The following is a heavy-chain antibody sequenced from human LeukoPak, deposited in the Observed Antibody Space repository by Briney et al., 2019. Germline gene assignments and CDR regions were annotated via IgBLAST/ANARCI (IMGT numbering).Heavy chain of an antibody. D-gene: IGHD3-10*01. Sequence: ASVKVSCKASGYTFTSYGISWVRQAPGQGLEGMGWISAYNGNTNYAQKLQGRVTMTTDTSTSTAYMELRSLRSDDTAVYYCARDRAGYYGSGSYYNWWGQGTLVTVSS. CDR3: ARDRAGYYGSGSYYNW. V-gene: IGHV1-18*01. J-gene: IGHJ4*02. CDR1: GYTFTSYG. CDR2: ISAYNGNT.